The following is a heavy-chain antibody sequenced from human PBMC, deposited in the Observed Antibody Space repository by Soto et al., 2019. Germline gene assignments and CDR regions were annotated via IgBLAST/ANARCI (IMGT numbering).Heavy chain of an antibody. V-gene: IGHV1-18*01. CDR1: GYTFTSYG. Sequence: QVQLVQSGAEVKKPGASVKVSCKASGYTFTSYGISWVRQAPGQGLEWMGWISAYNGNTNYAQKLQGRVTMTTDTSTSTAYRELRSLRSDDTAVYYCARDKRYYGSGSYPFWFDPWGQGTLVTVSS. D-gene: IGHD3-10*01. J-gene: IGHJ5*02. CDR3: ARDKRYYGSGSYPFWFDP. CDR2: ISAYNGNT.